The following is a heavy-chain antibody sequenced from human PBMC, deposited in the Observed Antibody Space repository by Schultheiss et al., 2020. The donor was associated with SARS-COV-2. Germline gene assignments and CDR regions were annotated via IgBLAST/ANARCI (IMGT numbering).Heavy chain of an antibody. CDR1: GFTFSNAW. Sequence: GGSLRLSCAASGFTFSNAWMSWVRQAPGKGLEWVSAISGSGGSTYYADSVKGRFTISRDNSKNTLYLQMNSLRAEDTAVYYCARDTVTTITGYYYYYGMDVWGQGTTVTVSS. D-gene: IGHD4-17*01. J-gene: IGHJ6*02. CDR3: ARDTVTTITGYYYYYGMDV. CDR2: ISGSGGST. V-gene: IGHV3-23*01.